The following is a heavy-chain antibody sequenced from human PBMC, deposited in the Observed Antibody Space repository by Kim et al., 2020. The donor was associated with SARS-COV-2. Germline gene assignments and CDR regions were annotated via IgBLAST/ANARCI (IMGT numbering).Heavy chain of an antibody. Sequence: SETLSLTCTVSGGSISSSSYYWGWIRQPPGRGLEWIGSIYYSGSTYYNPSLKSRVTISVDTSKNQFSLELSSVTAADTAVYYCARRVGLELLNNWFDPWGQGTLVTVSS. D-gene: IGHD1-7*01. J-gene: IGHJ5*02. CDR1: GGSISSSSYY. CDR2: IYYSGST. V-gene: IGHV4-39*01. CDR3: ARRVGLELLNNWFDP.